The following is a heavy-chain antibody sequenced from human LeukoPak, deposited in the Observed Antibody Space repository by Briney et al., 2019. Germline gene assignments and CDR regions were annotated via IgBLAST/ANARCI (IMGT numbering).Heavy chain of an antibody. Sequence: SETLSLTCTVSGASVSSYYWSWIRQPPGEGLEWIGYIFYRGSTNYNPSLKSRVTISVDTSKNQFSLKLSSVTAADTAVYYCASGPYPAAGTDHQFDYWGQGILVTVFS. CDR3: ASGPYPAAGTDHQFDY. D-gene: IGHD6-13*01. V-gene: IGHV4-59*02. J-gene: IGHJ4*02. CDR1: GASVSSYY. CDR2: IFYRGST.